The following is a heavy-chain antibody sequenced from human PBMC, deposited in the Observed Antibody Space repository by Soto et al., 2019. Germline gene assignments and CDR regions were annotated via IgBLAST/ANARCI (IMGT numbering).Heavy chain of an antibody. CDR1: GGSFSGYY. V-gene: IGHV4-34*01. CDR3: ARFIAAAARDYYYYYMDV. Sequence: SETLSLTCAVYGGSFSGYYWSWIRQPPGKGLEWIGEINHSGSTNYNPSLKSRVTISVDTSKNQFSLKLSSVTAADTAVYYCARFIAAAARDYYYYYMDVWGKGTTVTVSS. CDR2: INHSGST. D-gene: IGHD6-13*01. J-gene: IGHJ6*03.